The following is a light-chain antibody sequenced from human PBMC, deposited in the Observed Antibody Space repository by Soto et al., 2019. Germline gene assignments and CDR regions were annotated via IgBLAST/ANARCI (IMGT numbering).Light chain of an antibody. Sequence: QPVLTQSPSASASLGASVKLTCTLSSGHSSYAIAWHQQQPEKGPRYLMKLNSDGSHTKGDGIPDRFSGSSSGTERYLTISSLQSEYEADYYCQTWDTGSYVFGTGTKLTVL. CDR1: SGHSSYA. CDR2: LNSDGSH. V-gene: IGLV4-69*01. J-gene: IGLJ1*01. CDR3: QTWDTGSYV.